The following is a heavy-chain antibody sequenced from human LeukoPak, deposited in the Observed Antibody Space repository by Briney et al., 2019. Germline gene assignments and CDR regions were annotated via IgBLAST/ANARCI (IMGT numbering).Heavy chain of an antibody. CDR3: ARVLHSSLDY. Sequence: SETLSLTCTVSDGSISSGDYYWGWIRQPPEKGLQWIGSIYYDGSTYYSPSLKSRVTISVDTSKNQFSLKLSSVTAADTAVYYCARVLHSSLDYWGQGTLVTVSS. D-gene: IGHD6-13*01. CDR1: DGSISSGDYY. CDR2: IYYDGST. J-gene: IGHJ4*02. V-gene: IGHV4-39*07.